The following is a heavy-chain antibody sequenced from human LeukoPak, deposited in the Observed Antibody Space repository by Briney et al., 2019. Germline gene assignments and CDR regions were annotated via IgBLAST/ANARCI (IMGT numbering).Heavy chain of an antibody. CDR2: ISGSGGNT. Sequence: GGSLRLSCAASGFTFSSYAMSWVRQAPGKGLEWVSGISGSGGNTYYADSVKGRFTISRDNSKNTLYLQMNSLKTEDTAVYYCTRIGYSSRDYWGQGTLVTVSS. V-gene: IGHV3-23*01. D-gene: IGHD5-18*01. CDR3: TRIGYSSRDY. J-gene: IGHJ4*02. CDR1: GFTFSSYA.